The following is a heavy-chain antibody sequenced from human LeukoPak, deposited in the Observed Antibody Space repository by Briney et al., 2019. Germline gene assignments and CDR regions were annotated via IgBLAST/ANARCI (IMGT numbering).Heavy chain of an antibody. CDR1: GFTVSSNY. V-gene: IGHV3-66*01. CDR2: IYSGGST. Sequence: GGSLRLSCAASGFTVSSNYMSWVRQAPGKGLEWVSVIYSGGSTYYADSVKGRFIISRDNSKNTLYLQMNSLRAEDTAVYYCARLVRGNSNWFDPWGQGTLVTVSS. D-gene: IGHD3-10*01. J-gene: IGHJ5*02. CDR3: ARLVRGNSNWFDP.